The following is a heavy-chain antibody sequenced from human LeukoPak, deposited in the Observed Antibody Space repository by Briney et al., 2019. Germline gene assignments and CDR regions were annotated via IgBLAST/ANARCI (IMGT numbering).Heavy chain of an antibody. CDR3: AREVYDFWSGPALDY. CDR2: IYYSGST. J-gene: IGHJ4*02. Sequence: SQTLSLTCTVSGGSISSGGYYWSWIRQHPGKGLEWIGYIYYSGSTYYNPSLKSRVTISVDTSKNQFSLKLSSVTAADTAVYYCAREVYDFWSGPALDYWGQGTLVTVSS. D-gene: IGHD3-3*01. V-gene: IGHV4-30-4*08. CDR1: GGSISSGGYY.